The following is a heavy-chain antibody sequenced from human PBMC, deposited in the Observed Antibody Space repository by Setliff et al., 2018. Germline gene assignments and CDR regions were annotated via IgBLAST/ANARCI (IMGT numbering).Heavy chain of an antibody. CDR1: GFTFSDYS. V-gene: IGHV3-48*01. Sequence: GGSLRLSCAASGFTFSDYSMNWVRQAPGKGLEWVSDISSSSSTIYYADSVKGRFTISRDNAQNSLYLQRNSLRAEDTAVYYCARTQVVPASTYSIDYWGQGTLVTVSS. J-gene: IGHJ4*02. CDR3: ARTQVVPASTYSIDY. CDR2: ISSSSSTI. D-gene: IGHD2-2*01.